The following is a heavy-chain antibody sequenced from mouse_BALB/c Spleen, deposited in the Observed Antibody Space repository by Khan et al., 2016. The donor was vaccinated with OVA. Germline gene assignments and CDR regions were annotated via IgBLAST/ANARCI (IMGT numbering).Heavy chain of an antibody. CDR2: IFPGGGYT. V-gene: IGHV1-63*02. CDR3: AREGAARASWDYFDY. D-gene: IGHD3-1*01. J-gene: IGHJ2*01. Sequence: QLVQSGAELVRPGTSVKMSCKAAGYTFTNYWIGWVKQRPGHGLEWIGDIFPGGGYTNYNEKFKGKATLTADTSSSTAYMQLSSLTSEDSAIFCCAREGAARASWDYFDYWGQGTTLTVAS. CDR1: GYTFTNYW.